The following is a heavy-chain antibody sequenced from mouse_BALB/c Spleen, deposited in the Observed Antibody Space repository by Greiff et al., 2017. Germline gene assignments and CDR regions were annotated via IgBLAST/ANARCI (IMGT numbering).Heavy chain of an antibody. V-gene: IGHV5-6*02. D-gene: IGHD2-4*01. CDR3: ASRDYDYDYYAMDY. CDR1: GFTFSSYG. Sequence: EVKLVESGGDLVKPGGSLKLSCAASGFTFSSYGMSWVRQTPDKRLEWVATISSGGSYTYYPDSVKGRFTISRDNAKNTLYLQMSSLKSEDTAMYYCASRDYDYDYYAMDYWGQGTSVTVSS. CDR2: ISSGGSYT. J-gene: IGHJ4*01.